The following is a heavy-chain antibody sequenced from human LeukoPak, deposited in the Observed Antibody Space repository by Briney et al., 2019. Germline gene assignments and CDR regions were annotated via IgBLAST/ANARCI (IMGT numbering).Heavy chain of an antibody. CDR2: ISYTGMYE. CDR1: RFTFSIYA. V-gene: IGHV3-30*04. D-gene: IGHD3-22*01. J-gene: IGHJ6*03. CDR3: ARAAYYSRSSGQYSIDV. Sequence: GGSLRLSCAASRFTFSIYAMHWARQAPGKGLEWVAVISYTGMYEYYADSVKGRFTISRDNSKNTLYLQMNSLRVDDTAVYYCARAAYYSRSSGQYSIDVWGKGTTVTVSS.